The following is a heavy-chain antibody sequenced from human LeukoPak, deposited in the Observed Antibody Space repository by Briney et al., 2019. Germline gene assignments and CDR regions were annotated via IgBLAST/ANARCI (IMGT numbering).Heavy chain of an antibody. D-gene: IGHD4-17*01. CDR2: ISESGTTV. Sequence: GGSLRLSCAASGFTFNNYDMMWVRQAPGKGLKWVSYISESGTTVYYGDSVKGRFTISRDNGKNSLYLQMNSLRAEDTAVYYCARQDATTVFYGIDVWGQGTTVTVSS. J-gene: IGHJ6*02. V-gene: IGHV3-48*03. CDR3: ARQDATTVFYGIDV. CDR1: GFTFNNYD.